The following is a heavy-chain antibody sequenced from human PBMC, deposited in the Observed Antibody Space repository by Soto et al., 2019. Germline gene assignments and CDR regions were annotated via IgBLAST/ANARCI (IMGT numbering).Heavy chain of an antibody. V-gene: IGHV4-59*01. D-gene: IGHD3-3*01. CDR2: IYYSGST. CDR3: ARVGSYDFWSGVGSLFDYYYYMDV. CDR1: GGSISSYY. J-gene: IGHJ6*03. Sequence: PSETLSLTCTVSGGSISSYYWSWIRQPPGKGLEWIGYIYYSGSTNYNPSLKSRVTISVDTSKNQFSLKLSSVTAADTAVYYCARVGSYDFWSGVGSLFDYYYYMDVWGKGTTVTVSS.